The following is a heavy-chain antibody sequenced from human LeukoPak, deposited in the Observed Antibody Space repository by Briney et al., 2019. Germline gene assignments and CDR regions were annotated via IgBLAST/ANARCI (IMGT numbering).Heavy chain of an antibody. D-gene: IGHD3-10*01. CDR2: IYYSGST. CDR3: ASDVSDCYGSGSYYHAFDI. CDR1: GGSISSYY. Sequence: SETLSLTCTVAGGSISSYYWSWIRQPPGKGLEWIGYIYYSGSTNYNPSLKSRVTISVDTSKNQFSLKLSSVTAADTAVYYCASDVSDCYGSGSYYHAFDIWGQGTMVTVSS. J-gene: IGHJ3*02. V-gene: IGHV4-59*01.